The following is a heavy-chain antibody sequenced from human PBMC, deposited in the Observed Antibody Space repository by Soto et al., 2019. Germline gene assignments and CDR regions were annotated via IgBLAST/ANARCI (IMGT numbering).Heavy chain of an antibody. CDR3: ARDNWNDRFFFDY. Sequence: SLRLSCAASGFTFSSFGMHWVRQAPGKGLEWVAVIWYDGSNKYYAGSVKGRFTISRDNSKNTLYLQMNSLRAEDTAVYYCARDNWNDRFFFDYWGQGTLVTVSS. J-gene: IGHJ4*02. CDR1: GFTFSSFG. V-gene: IGHV3-33*01. CDR2: IWYDGSNK. D-gene: IGHD1-20*01.